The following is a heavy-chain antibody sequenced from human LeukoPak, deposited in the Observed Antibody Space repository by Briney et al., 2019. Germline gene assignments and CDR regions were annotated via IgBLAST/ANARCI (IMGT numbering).Heavy chain of an antibody. CDR2: ISAYNGNT. Sequence: ASVKVSCKASGYTFTSYGISWVRQAPGQGLEWMGWISAYNGNTNYAQKLQGRVTMTTDTSTSTAYMELRSLRSDDTAVYYCARLPDPPDHYYYGMDVWGQGTTVTVSS. CDR3: ARLPDPPDHYYYGMDV. V-gene: IGHV1-18*01. D-gene: IGHD1-14*01. CDR1: GYTFTSYG. J-gene: IGHJ6*02.